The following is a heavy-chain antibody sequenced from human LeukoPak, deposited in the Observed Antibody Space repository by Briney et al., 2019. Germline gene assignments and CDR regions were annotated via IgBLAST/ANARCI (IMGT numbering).Heavy chain of an antibody. V-gene: IGHV5-51*01. Sequence: GESLKISCKDSGFTFTTNWIGWVRQMPGKGLELMGIIYPGDSDTRYSPSFQGQVTISVDKSINTAYLQWSSLKASDTAMYYCARRPGSWFDPWGQGTLVTVSS. CDR2: IYPGDSDT. J-gene: IGHJ5*02. CDR3: ARRPGSWFDP. D-gene: IGHD5-12*01. CDR1: GFTFTTNW.